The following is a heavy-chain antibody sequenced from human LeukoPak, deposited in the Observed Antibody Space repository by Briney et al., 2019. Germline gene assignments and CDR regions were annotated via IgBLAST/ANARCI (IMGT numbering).Heavy chain of an antibody. J-gene: IGHJ4*02. CDR3: ARAGIVGASTFDS. V-gene: IGHV1-2*02. CDR2: INPNSGVT. Sequence: ASVKVSCKASGYTFIGFYIHWVRQAPGQGLEWMGWINPNSGVTNYAQKFQGRVTMIRDTSTSTAYMELSSLRSDDTAAYYCARAGIVGASTFDSWGQGTLVTVSS. CDR1: GYTFIGFY. D-gene: IGHD1-26*01.